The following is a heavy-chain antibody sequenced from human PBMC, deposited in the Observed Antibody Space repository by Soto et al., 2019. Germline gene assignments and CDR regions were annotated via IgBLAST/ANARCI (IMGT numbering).Heavy chain of an antibody. J-gene: IGHJ5*02. CDR1: GGSISSYY. V-gene: IGHV4-4*07. CDR3: ARDLVNDWFDP. Sequence: SETLSLTCTVSGGSISSYYWNWLRQHAGKGLEWIGRIYTSGSTNYNPSLKSRVTMSVDTSKNQFSLKMSSVTAADTAVYYCARDLVNDWFDPWGQGTLVTVS. D-gene: IGHD3-10*01. CDR2: IYTSGST.